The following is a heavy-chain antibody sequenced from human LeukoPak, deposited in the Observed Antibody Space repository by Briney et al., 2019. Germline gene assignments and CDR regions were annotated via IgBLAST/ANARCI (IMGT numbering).Heavy chain of an antibody. CDR1: GFTFSSYS. CDR3: AKDPTNFWSATDAFDI. CDR2: ISSSSSYI. Sequence: PGGSLRLSCAASGFTFSSYSMNWVRQAPGKGLEWVSSISSSSSYIYYADSVKGRFTISRDNSKNTLYLQMNSLRAEDTAVYYCAKDPTNFWSATDAFDIWGQGTMVTVSS. V-gene: IGHV3-21*04. D-gene: IGHD3-3*01. J-gene: IGHJ3*02.